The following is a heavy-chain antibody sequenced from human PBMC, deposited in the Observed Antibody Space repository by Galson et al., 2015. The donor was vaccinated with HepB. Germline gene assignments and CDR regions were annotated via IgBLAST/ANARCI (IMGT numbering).Heavy chain of an antibody. D-gene: IGHD5-18*01. J-gene: IGHJ5*01. CDR2: ISGNGDST. CDR3: AKGYGLFDS. Sequence: SLRLSCAASGFTFRSYAMSWVRQAPGKGLEWISGISGNGDSTFYADSVKGRFTVSRDNSNNMLYLRMNSLRAEDAGLYFCAKGYGLFDSWGQGILVTVSS. V-gene: IGHV3-23*01. CDR1: GFTFRSYA.